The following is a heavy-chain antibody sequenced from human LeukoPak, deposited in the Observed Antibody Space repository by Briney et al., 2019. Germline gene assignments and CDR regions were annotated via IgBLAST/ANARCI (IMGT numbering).Heavy chain of an antibody. Sequence: PSETLSLTCTVSGGSISSSSYYWGWIRQPPGKGLEWIGSIYYSGSTYYNPSLKSRVTISVDTSKNQFSLKLSSVTAADTAVYYCARVKPDSSRGMDVWGKGTTVTVSS. CDR1: GGSISSSSYY. J-gene: IGHJ6*04. CDR2: IYYSGST. CDR3: ARVKPDSSRGMDV. D-gene: IGHD6-13*01. V-gene: IGHV4-39*07.